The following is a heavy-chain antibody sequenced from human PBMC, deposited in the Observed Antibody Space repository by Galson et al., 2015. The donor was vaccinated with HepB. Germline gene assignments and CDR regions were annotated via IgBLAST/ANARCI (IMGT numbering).Heavy chain of an antibody. CDR2: ISFDESNT. Sequence: SLRLFCAASGFTSSSYAMHWVRQAPGKGLEWVAIISFDESNTYYADSVKGRFTISRDKSKNTLYLQMNSLRAEDTAVYYCARGGVQGLYYYYGMDVWGQGTTVTVSS. D-gene: IGHD1-1*01. CDR1: GFTSSSYA. CDR3: ARGGVQGLYYYYGMDV. J-gene: IGHJ6*02. V-gene: IGHV3-30-3*01.